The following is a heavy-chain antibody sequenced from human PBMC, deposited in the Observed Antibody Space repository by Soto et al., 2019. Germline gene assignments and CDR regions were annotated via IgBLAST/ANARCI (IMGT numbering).Heavy chain of an antibody. CDR2: ISSSGRTI. Sequence: QVQLVESGGGLVKPGGSLRLSCAASGFTFSDFYMSWIRQAPGKGLEWVSHISSSGRTINYAESVKGRFTISRDNAKSLLYMEVTSLRAEDTAVYYCARNYDFLRGYPPHYKGLDVWGRGTTVTVSS. CDR3: ARNYDFLRGYPPHYKGLDV. J-gene: IGHJ6*02. V-gene: IGHV3-11*01. CDR1: GFTFSDFY. D-gene: IGHD3-3*01.